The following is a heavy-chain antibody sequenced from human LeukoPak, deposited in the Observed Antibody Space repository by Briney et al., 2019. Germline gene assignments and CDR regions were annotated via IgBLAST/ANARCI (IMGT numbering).Heavy chain of an antibody. CDR2: ISGSGGSI. J-gene: IGHJ4*02. CDR1: GFTFRNYG. V-gene: IGHV3-23*01. D-gene: IGHD3-22*01. CDR3: AKDSSGYSDYFDY. Sequence: TGTSLRLSCAASGFTFRNYGMSWVRQAPGKGLEWVSAISGSGGSIYYADSVKGRFTISRDNSKNTLYLQMNSLRPEDTAVYYCAKDSSGYSDYFDYWGQGTLVTVSS.